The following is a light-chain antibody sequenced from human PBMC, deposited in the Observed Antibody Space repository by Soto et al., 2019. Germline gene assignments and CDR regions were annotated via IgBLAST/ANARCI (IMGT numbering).Light chain of an antibody. Sequence: ETVMTQSPATLSVSPGERATLSCRASQSVSSNLAWYQQKPGQAPRLPFCGASTRATAIPARFSGSGSGAEFTLTISSLQPEDFATYYCQQLNSYPWTFGQGTKVDIK. CDR1: QSVSSN. CDR2: GAS. V-gene: IGKV3-15*01. CDR3: QQLNSYPWT. J-gene: IGKJ1*01.